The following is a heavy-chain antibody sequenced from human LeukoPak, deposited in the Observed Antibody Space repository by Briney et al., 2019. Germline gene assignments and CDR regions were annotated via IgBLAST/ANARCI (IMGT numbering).Heavy chain of an antibody. Sequence: GGSLRLSCAASGFTFSSYSMNWVRQAPGKGLEWLSSISSSGSYIYYADSMKGRFTVSRDNGKNSLNLQMNSLRVEDTALYYCARGFVVGDTYYGMDVWGQGTTVTVSS. CDR2: ISSSGSYI. D-gene: IGHD2-21*02. CDR3: ARGFVVGDTYYGMDV. J-gene: IGHJ6*02. V-gene: IGHV3-21*01. CDR1: GFTFSSYS.